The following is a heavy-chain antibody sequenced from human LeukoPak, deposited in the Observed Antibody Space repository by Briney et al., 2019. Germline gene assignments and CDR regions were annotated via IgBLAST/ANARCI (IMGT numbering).Heavy chain of an antibody. Sequence: ASVKVSCKAPGYTFTGYYMHWVRQAPGQGLEWMGWISACDGNTNYGQKLQGRVTMTTDTSTSTAYMELRSLRSDDTAVYYCARDYGAFDIWGQGTMVTVSS. CDR2: ISACDGNT. V-gene: IGHV1-18*04. J-gene: IGHJ3*02. CDR1: GYTFTGYY. D-gene: IGHD4-17*01. CDR3: ARDYGAFDI.